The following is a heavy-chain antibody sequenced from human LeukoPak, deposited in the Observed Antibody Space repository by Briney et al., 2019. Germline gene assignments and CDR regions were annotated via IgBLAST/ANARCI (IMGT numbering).Heavy chain of an antibody. CDR3: TTVRYRSGFDP. CDR1: GITFSSYW. Sequence: PGGSLRLSCLASGITFSSYWMSWVRQASGKGLEWVANIKRDGSEKNYVDSVKGRFTTSRDNAKNSLYLQMNSLRAEDTAVYYCTTVRYRSGFDPWGQGTLVTVSS. V-gene: IGHV3-7*02. D-gene: IGHD5-18*01. CDR2: IKRDGSEK. J-gene: IGHJ5*02.